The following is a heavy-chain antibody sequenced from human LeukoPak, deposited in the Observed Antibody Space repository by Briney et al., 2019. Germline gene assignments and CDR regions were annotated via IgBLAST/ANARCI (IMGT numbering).Heavy chain of an antibody. CDR3: ARPRDYYDSSGSFGY. CDR2: IWYDGSNK. CDR1: GFTFSSYG. Sequence: GGSLRLSCAASGFTFSSYGMHWVRQAPGKGLEWVAVIWYDGSNKYYADSVKGRFTISRDNSKNTLYLQMNSLRAEDTAVYYCARPRDYYDSSGSFGYWGQGTLVTVSS. D-gene: IGHD3-22*01. V-gene: IGHV3-33*08. J-gene: IGHJ4*02.